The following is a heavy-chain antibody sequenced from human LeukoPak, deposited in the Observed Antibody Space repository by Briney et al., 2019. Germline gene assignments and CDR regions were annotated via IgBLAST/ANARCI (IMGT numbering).Heavy chain of an antibody. Sequence: PGGSLRLSCAASGFTFSSYWMNWVRQAPGKGLEWVANIKHDGSEKYYVGSVEGRFTISRDNAKSSMYLQMNSLRAEDTAVCYCARDPTRGYSYGYEDYWGRGTLVTVSS. CDR3: ARDPTRGYSYGYEDY. CDR1: GFTFSSYW. D-gene: IGHD5-18*01. J-gene: IGHJ4*02. V-gene: IGHV3-7*01. CDR2: IKHDGSEK.